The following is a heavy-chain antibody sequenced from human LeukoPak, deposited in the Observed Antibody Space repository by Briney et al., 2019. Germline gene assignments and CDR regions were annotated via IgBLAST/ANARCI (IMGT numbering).Heavy chain of an antibody. CDR2: ISWNSGSI. V-gene: IGHV3-9*01. Sequence: PGGSLRLSCAASGFTFDDYAMHWVRQAPGKGLEWVSGISWNSGSIGYADSVKGRFTISRDNAKNSLYLQMNSLRAEDTALYYCAKDSYGSRNGMDVWGQRTTVTVSS. CDR3: AKDSYGSRNGMDV. D-gene: IGHD3-10*01. J-gene: IGHJ6*02. CDR1: GFTFDDYA.